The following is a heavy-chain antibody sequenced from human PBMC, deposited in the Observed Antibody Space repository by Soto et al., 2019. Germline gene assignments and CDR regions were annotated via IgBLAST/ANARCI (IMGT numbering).Heavy chain of an antibody. CDR2: INPSGGST. CDR3: AREGGYDYIWGSYRLDY. CDR1: GYTFTSYY. V-gene: IGHV1-46*03. D-gene: IGHD3-16*02. J-gene: IGHJ4*02. Sequence: QVQLVQSGAEVKKPGASVKVSCKASGYTFTSYYMHWVRQAPGPGLEWMGIINPSGGSTSYAQKFQGRVTMTRDTSTSTVYMELSSLRSEDTAVYYCAREGGYDYIWGSYRLDYWGQGTLVTVSS.